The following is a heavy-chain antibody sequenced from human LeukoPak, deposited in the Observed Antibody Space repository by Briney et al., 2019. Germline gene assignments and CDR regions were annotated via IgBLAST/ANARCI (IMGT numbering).Heavy chain of an antibody. J-gene: IGHJ4*02. D-gene: IGHD3-16*02. CDR1: GGSFSGYY. CDR3: ARGPQDYVWGSYRSYYFDY. CDR2: INHSGST. Sequence: SETLSLTCAVYGGSFSGYYWSWIRQPPGKGLEWIGEINHSGSTNYNPSLKSRVTISVGTSKNQFSLKLSSVTAADTAVYYCARGPQDYVWGSYRSYYFDYWGQGTLVTVSS. V-gene: IGHV4-34*01.